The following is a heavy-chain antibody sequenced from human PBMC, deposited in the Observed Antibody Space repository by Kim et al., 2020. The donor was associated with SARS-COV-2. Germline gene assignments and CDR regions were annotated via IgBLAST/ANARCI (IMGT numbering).Heavy chain of an antibody. J-gene: IGHJ6*01. CDR2: IYYSGST. D-gene: IGHD1-26*01. Sequence: SETLSLTCTVSGGSVSSGSYYWSWIRQPPGKGLEWIGYIYYSGSTNYNPSLKSRVTISVDTSKNQFSLKLSSVTAADTAVYYCARDTNRWELNYYYYYG. CDR1: GGSVSSGSYY. CDR3: ARDTNRWELNYYYYYG. V-gene: IGHV4-61*01.